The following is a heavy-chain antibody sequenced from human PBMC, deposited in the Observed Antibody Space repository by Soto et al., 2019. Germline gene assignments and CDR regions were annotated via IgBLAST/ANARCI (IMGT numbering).Heavy chain of an antibody. D-gene: IGHD7-27*01. CDR2: ISYDGSNK. V-gene: IGHV3-30-3*01. CDR3: ARALGIHDAFDI. J-gene: IGHJ3*02. CDR1: GFTFSSYA. Sequence: VGSLRLSCAASGFTFSSYAMHWARQAPGKGLEWVAVISYDGSNKYYADSVKGRFTISRDNSKNTLYLQMNSLRAEDTAVYYCARALGIHDAFDIWGQGTMVTVSS.